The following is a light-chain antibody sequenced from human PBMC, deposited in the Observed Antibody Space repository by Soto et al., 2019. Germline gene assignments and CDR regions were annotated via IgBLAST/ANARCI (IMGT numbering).Light chain of an antibody. J-gene: IGKJ1*01. CDR3: QQYGDSRA. Sequence: EIVLTQSPGTLSLSPGERATLSCRASQNVNNNYLAWYQHRPGQAPRLLIYAASSRATGVPDRFSGSGSGTDFTLTIGRLESEDFAFYYCQQYGDSRAFGQGTKV. CDR1: QNVNNNY. V-gene: IGKV3-20*01. CDR2: AAS.